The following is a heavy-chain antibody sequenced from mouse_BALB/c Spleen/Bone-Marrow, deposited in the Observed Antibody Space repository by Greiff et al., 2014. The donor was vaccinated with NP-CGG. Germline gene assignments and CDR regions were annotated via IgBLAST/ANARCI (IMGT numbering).Heavy chain of an antibody. CDR1: GFTFSSYY. CDR3: ASQSRYENYYAMDY. J-gene: IGHJ4*01. CDR2: INSNGGTT. D-gene: IGHD2-14*01. V-gene: IGHV5-6-2*01. Sequence: VQLKESGGGLVKLGGSLKLSCAASGFTFSSYYMSWVRQTPEKRLELVAAINSNGGTTYYPDTVKGRFTISRDNATNTLYLQMSSMRSEDKALDYCASQSRYENYYAMDYWGQGTSVTVSA.